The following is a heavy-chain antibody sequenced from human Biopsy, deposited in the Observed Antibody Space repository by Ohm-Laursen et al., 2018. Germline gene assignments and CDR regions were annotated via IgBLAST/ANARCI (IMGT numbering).Heavy chain of an antibody. Sequence: GSSVKVSCKASGGTFSSYSISWVRQAPGQGLEWMGGIIPIFGIINHAQKFQGRVTISADESTTTAYMELGSLRSEDTAVYFCARDRHTLYSDFENAFDIWGQGTMVTVSS. CDR2: IIPIFGII. J-gene: IGHJ3*02. CDR1: GGTFSSYS. CDR3: ARDRHTLYSDFENAFDI. D-gene: IGHD5-18*01. V-gene: IGHV1-69*01.